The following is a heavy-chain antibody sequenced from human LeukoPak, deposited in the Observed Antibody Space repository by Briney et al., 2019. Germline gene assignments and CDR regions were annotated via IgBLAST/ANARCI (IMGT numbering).Heavy chain of an antibody. CDR1: EFTFSDYT. D-gene: IGHD1-26*01. Sequence: GGSLRLSCAGAEFTFSDYTMNWVRQAPGKGLVWVSRINSDGSSTSYADSVKGRFTISRDNAKNTLYLQMNSLRAEDTAVYYCAARVGATIDYWGQGTLVTVSS. V-gene: IGHV3-74*01. J-gene: IGHJ4*02. CDR2: INSDGSST. CDR3: AARVGATIDY.